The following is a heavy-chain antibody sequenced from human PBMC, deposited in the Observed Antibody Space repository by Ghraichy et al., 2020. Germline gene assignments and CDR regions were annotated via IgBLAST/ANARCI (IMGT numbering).Heavy chain of an antibody. CDR2: INPNSGGT. D-gene: IGHD3-22*01. CDR3: ARVVHYYDSSGALVY. J-gene: IGHJ4*02. CDR1: GYTFTGYY. Sequence: ASVKVSCKASGYTFTGYYMHWVRQAPGQGLEWMGWINPNSGGTNYAQKFQGWVTMTRDTSISKAYMELSRLRSDDTAGYYCARVVHYYDSSGALVYWGQGTLVTVSS. V-gene: IGHV1-2*04.